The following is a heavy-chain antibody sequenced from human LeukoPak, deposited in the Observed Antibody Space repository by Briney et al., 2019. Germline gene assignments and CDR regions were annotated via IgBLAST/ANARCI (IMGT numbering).Heavy chain of an antibody. CDR2: INPSGGST. J-gene: IGHJ4*02. Sequence: ASVKVSCKASGYTFTSYYMHWVRQPPGQGLEWMGIINPSGGSTSYAQKFQGRVTITRYTATSTVYMELSSLTSEDTAVYYCASGSLGVRGVTPFDYWGQGTLVTVSS. D-gene: IGHD3-16*01. V-gene: IGHV1-46*03. CDR3: ASGSLGVRGVTPFDY. CDR1: GYTFTSYY.